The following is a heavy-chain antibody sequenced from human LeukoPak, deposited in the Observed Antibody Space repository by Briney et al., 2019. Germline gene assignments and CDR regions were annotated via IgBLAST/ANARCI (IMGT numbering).Heavy chain of an antibody. CDR3: AREGAAAGFDY. J-gene: IGHJ4*02. CDR1: GGSISSYY. V-gene: IGHV4-59*01. D-gene: IGHD6-13*01. CDR2: IYYSGST. Sequence: PSETLSLTCTVSGGSISSYYWSWIRQPPGKGLEWIGYIYYSGSTNYNPSLKSRVTISVDTSKNQFSLKLSPVTAADTAVYYCAREGAAAGFDYWGQGTLVTVSS.